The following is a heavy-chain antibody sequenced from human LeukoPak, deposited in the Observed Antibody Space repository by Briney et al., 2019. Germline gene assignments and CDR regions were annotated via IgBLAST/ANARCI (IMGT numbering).Heavy chain of an antibody. CDR2: ITPSGGT. CDR3: ARDRYGDGFAHFDY. CDR1: GYTFTDSY. V-gene: IGHV1-2*02. Sequence: ASVKVSCKASGYTFTDSYIHWVRQAPGQGLEWMGWITPSGGTNYPQKFQGRVAITRDTSITTAYMDLSRLTSDDTAVYYCARDRYGDGFAHFDYWGQGALVTVSS. D-gene: IGHD5-24*01. J-gene: IGHJ4*02.